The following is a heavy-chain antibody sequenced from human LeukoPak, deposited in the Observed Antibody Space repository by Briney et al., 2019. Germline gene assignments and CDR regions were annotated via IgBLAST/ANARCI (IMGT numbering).Heavy chain of an antibody. CDR3: ARTGITMVRGVIIDMDA. CDR2: IYTSGST. Sequence: PSETLSLTCTVSGGSISSGSYYWSWIRQPAGKGLEWIGRIYTSGSTNYNPSLKSRVTISVDTSKNQFSLKLSSVTAADTAVYYCARTGITMVRGVIIDMDACGKGTTLTTSS. CDR1: GGSISSGSYY. J-gene: IGHJ6*03. D-gene: IGHD3-10*01. V-gene: IGHV4-61*02.